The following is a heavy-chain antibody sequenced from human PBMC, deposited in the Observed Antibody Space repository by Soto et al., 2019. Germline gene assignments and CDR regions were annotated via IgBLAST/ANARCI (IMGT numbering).Heavy chain of an antibody. J-gene: IGHJ6*02. CDR1: GFTFSSYA. D-gene: IGHD4-17*01. CDR3: AKDHGAGCQRTIYYYYGLDV. CDR2: ISGSGGST. Sequence: EVQLLESGGGLVQPGGSLRLSCAASGFTFSSYAMSWVRQAPGKGLEWVSAISGSGGSTYYADSVKGRFTISRDNSKNTLYLQMNSLRAEDTAVYYCAKDHGAGCQRTIYYYYGLDVWGQGTTVTVSS. V-gene: IGHV3-23*01.